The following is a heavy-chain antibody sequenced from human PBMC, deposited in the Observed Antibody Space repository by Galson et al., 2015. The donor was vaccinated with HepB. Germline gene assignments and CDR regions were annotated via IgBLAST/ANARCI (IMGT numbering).Heavy chain of an antibody. J-gene: IGHJ5*02. Sequence: SLRLSCAASGFTFSSYGMHWVCQAPGKGLEWVAVISYDGSNKYYADSVKGRFTISRDNSKNTLYLQMNSLRAEDTAVYYCAKDRGLYYDSPFDPWGQGTLVTVSS. CDR1: GFTFSSYG. D-gene: IGHD3-22*01. CDR3: AKDRGLYYDSPFDP. V-gene: IGHV3-30*18. CDR2: ISYDGSNK.